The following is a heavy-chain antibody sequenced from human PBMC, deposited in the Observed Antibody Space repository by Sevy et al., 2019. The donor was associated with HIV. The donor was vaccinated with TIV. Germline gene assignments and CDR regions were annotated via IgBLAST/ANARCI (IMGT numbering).Heavy chain of an antibody. CDR2: ISYEGSTK. CDR3: ARENYGADFDY. D-gene: IGHD4-17*01. Sequence: GGSLRLSCGASGFTFNRYAMCWVRQAPGKGLEWVALISYEGSTKYYADSVKGRFTISRDNSNNALYLQMNSLRPEDTAVYYCARENYGADFDYWGQGTLVTVSS. CDR1: GFTFNRYA. J-gene: IGHJ4*02. V-gene: IGHV3-30*04.